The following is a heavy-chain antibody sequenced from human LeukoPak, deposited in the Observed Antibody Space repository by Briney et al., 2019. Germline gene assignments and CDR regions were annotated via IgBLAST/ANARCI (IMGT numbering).Heavy chain of an antibody. V-gene: IGHV4-34*01. Sequence: SETLSLTCAVYGGSFSGYYWSWIRQPPGKGLEWIGEINHSGSTNYNPSLKSRVTISVDTSKSQFSLKLSSVTAADTAVYYCASGAQEFDYWGQGTLVTVSS. CDR2: INHSGST. CDR1: GGSFSGYY. CDR3: ASGAQEFDY. J-gene: IGHJ4*02.